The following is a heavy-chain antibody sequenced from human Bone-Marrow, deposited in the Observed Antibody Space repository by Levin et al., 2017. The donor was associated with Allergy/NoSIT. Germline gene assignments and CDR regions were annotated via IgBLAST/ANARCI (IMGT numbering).Heavy chain of an antibody. CDR2: ISGSGTTI. CDR1: GFTFRSNT. J-gene: IGHJ4*02. Sequence: SCAASGFTFRSNTMNWVRQAPGKGLEWISYISGSGTTIFSADSVRGRFTISRDNAKNSLYLQMNSLRGEDTAVYYCAREDYYGSGAIDYWGQGTLVTVSA. D-gene: IGHD3-10*01. CDR3: AREDYYGSGAIDY. V-gene: IGHV3-48*01.